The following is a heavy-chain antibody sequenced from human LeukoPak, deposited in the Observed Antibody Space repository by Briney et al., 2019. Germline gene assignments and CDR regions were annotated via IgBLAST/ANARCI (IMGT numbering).Heavy chain of an antibody. CDR1: GFAFSRHG. Sequence: GGSLRLSCAASGFAFSRHGIHWVRQAPGKGLEWVANINQDGSEKYYVDSVKGRFTISRDNAKNSLYLQMNSLRAEDTAVYYCGTTVTTGRRYWGQGTLVTVSS. CDR2: INQDGSEK. CDR3: GTTVTTGRRY. V-gene: IGHV3-7*01. D-gene: IGHD4-17*01. J-gene: IGHJ4*02.